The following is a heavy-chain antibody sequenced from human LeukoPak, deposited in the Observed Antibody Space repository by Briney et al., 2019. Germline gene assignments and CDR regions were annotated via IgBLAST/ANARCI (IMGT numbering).Heavy chain of an antibody. CDR1: GLTFGDYA. CDR3: TRIIIMDFDY. Sequence: GGSLRLSCTASGLTFGDYAMSWVRQAPGKGLEWVGFIRSKAYGGTTEYAASVKGRFTISRDDSKSIAYLQMNSLKTEDTAVYYCTRIIIMDFDYWGQGTLVTVSS. CDR2: IRSKAYGGTT. D-gene: IGHD3-10*01. J-gene: IGHJ4*02. V-gene: IGHV3-49*04.